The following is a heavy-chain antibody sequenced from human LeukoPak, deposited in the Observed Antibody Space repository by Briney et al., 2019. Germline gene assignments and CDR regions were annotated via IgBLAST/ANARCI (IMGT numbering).Heavy chain of an antibody. D-gene: IGHD3-9*01. Sequence: GGSLRLSCAASGFTFSSYWMSWVRQAPGKGLEWVANIKQDGSEKYYVDSVKGRFTISRDNAKNSLYLQMNSLRAADTAVYYCARDRGFRGYFDWESLINYYYMDVWGKGTTVTVSS. CDR3: ARDRGFRGYFDWESLINYYYMDV. CDR1: GFTFSSYW. CDR2: IKQDGSEK. V-gene: IGHV3-7*01. J-gene: IGHJ6*03.